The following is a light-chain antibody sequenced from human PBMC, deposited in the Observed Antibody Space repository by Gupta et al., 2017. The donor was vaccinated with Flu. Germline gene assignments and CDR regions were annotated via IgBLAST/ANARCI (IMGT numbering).Light chain of an antibody. CDR2: RDN. J-gene: IGLJ1*01. Sequence: RVTISCSGSRSNIGSNTVNWYQQVPGAAPKLLIYRDNQRPSGVPDRFSGSRSGTSASLDIRGLQSGDEADYYWEAWHDSLIVEVFGTGTKLTVL. V-gene: IGLV1-44*01. CDR1: RSNIGSNT. CDR3: EAWHDSLIVEV.